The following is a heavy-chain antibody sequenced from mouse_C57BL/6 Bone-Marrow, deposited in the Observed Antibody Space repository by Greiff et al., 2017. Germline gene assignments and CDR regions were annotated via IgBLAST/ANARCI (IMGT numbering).Heavy chain of an antibody. Sequence: VQLQESGAELVRPGASVTLSCKASGYTFTDYEMHWVKQTPVHGLEWIGAIDPETGGTAYNQKFKGKAILTADKSSSTAYMELHSLTSEDSAVYYCTRGSTKGVAYWGQGTLVTVSA. V-gene: IGHV1-15*01. CDR1: GYTFTDYE. D-gene: IGHD2-1*01. J-gene: IGHJ3*01. CDR3: TRGSTKGVAY. CDR2: IDPETGGT.